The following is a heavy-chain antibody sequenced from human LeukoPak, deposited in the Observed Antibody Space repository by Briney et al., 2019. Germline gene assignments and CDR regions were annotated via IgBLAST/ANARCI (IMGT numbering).Heavy chain of an antibody. D-gene: IGHD6-13*01. J-gene: IGHJ3*02. Sequence: PSETLSLTCNVSGGSISGFYWNWIRQTPGKGLEWIGNIYDSGSSNFDPSLKSRVTISVDRSKNQFPLKLSSVTAADTAVYYCARQYTSSWDDAFDIWGQGTMVTVSS. V-gene: IGHV4-59*01. CDR3: ARQYTSSWDDAFDI. CDR1: GGSISGFY. CDR2: IYDSGSS.